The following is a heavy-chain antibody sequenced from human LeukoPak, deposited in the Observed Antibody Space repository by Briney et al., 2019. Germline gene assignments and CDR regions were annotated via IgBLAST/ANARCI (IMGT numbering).Heavy chain of an antibody. J-gene: IGHJ4*02. D-gene: IGHD1-20*01. V-gene: IGHV3-30*03. CDR3: AREGYNWNLPVY. Sequence: GGSLRLSCAASGFTFSSYGMHWVRQAPGKGLEWVAVISFDATNKYYADSVKGRFTISRDNSKNTLYLQMNSLRAEDTAVYYCAREGYNWNLPVYWGQGTLVTVSS. CDR2: ISFDATNK. CDR1: GFTFSSYG.